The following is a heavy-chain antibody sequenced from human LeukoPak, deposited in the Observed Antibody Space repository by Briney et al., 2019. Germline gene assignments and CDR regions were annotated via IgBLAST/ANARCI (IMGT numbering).Heavy chain of an antibody. CDR3: AREPLDSSRWSYYFDY. V-gene: IGHV1-2*06. D-gene: IGHD6-13*01. CDR2: INPNSGGT. Sequence: ASVKVSCKASGYTFTGYYMHWVRQAPGQGLEWMGRINPNSGGTNYAQKFQGRVTMTRDTSISTAYMDLSRLRSDDTAVYHCAREPLDSSRWSYYFDYWGEGTLVTVSS. J-gene: IGHJ4*02. CDR1: GYTFTGYY.